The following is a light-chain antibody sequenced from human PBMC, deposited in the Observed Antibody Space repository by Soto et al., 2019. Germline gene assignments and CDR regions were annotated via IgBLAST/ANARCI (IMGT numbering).Light chain of an antibody. CDR3: SAWDDSLNGPLV. J-gene: IGLJ3*02. CDR1: SSNIGSNI. CDR2: SNN. V-gene: IGLV1-44*01. Sequence: QSVLTQPPSASGTPGQRVTISCSGSSSNIGSNIVSWYQQLPGTAPKLLIYSNNERPSGVPDRFSGSKSGTSASLAISGLPSEDEADYYCSAWDDSLNGPLVFGGGTKLTVL.